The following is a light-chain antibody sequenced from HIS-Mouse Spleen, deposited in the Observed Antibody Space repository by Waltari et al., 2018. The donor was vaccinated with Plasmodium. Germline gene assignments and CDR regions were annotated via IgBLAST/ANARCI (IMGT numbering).Light chain of an antibody. CDR1: ALPNKY. CDR3: YSTDSSGNHRV. J-gene: IGLJ3*02. CDR2: EDS. Sequence: SYELTQPPSVSVSPGQTARITCSGDALPNKYAYWYQQKSGQAPVLVIYEDSKRPSGIPERFSGCSSGKMATWTISGAQVEDEADYYCYSTDSSGNHRVFGGGTKLTVL. V-gene: IGLV3-10*01.